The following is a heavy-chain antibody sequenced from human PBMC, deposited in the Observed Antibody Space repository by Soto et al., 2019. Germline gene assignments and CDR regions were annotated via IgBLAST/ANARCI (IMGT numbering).Heavy chain of an antibody. CDR2: ISSGGGNT. CDR1: GFTFSSYA. Sequence: PVGSLRLSCAASGFTFSSYAMSWVRQAAGKGLEWVSGISSGGGNTDYADSVKGRFTISRDNSKNTLYLQMNSLGAEDTAVYYCARKGGNYYDSSGYYYPFDYWGQGTLVTVSS. J-gene: IGHJ4*02. V-gene: IGHV3-23*01. CDR3: ARKGGNYYDSSGYYYPFDY. D-gene: IGHD3-22*01.